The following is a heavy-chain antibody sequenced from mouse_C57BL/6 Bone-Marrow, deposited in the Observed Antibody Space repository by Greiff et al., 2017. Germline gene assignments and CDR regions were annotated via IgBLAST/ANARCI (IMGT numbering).Heavy chain of an antibody. J-gene: IGHJ4*01. CDR1: GFTFSSYG. V-gene: IGHV5-6*01. CDR2: ISSGGSYT. CDR3: ARWLYAMDY. Sequence: EVHLVESGGDLVKPVGSLKLSCAASGFTFSSYGMSWVRQTPDKRLEWVATISSGGSYTYYPDSVKGRFTISRDNAKNTLYLQMSSLKSEDTAMYYCARWLYAMDYWGQGTSVTVSS.